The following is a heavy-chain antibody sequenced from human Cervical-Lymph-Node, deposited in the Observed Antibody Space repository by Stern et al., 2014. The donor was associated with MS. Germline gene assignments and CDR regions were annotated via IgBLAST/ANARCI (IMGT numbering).Heavy chain of an antibody. V-gene: IGHV4-39*01. CDR3: AKHACTGAACPFDL. Sequence: QLVESGPGLVKPSETLSLTCAVSGASISSYTHYWAWISQPPGKGLEWIGSVNYSGATYYNRSRKSRVTISVDTSKNHSSLGLNSVTAADTAVYYCAKHACTGAACPFDLWGQGTLVTVSS. CDR2: VNYSGAT. J-gene: IGHJ4*02. D-gene: IGHD2-8*02. CDR1: GASISSYTHY.